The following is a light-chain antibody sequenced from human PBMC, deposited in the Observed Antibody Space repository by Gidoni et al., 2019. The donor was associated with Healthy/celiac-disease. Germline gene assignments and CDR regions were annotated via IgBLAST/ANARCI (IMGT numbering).Light chain of an antibody. J-gene: IGLJ2*01. V-gene: IGLV2-14*01. CDR3: SSYTSSSTLVV. CDR2: QVS. Sequence: QSALTQPASVSGSPGQSLPISCPGTSSDAGGYNYVSWYQQHPGKAPQLMIYQVSNRPSGVSNRFSGSRSGNTASLTISGLQAEDEADYYCSSYTSSSTLVVFGGGTKLTVL. CDR1: SSDAGGYNY.